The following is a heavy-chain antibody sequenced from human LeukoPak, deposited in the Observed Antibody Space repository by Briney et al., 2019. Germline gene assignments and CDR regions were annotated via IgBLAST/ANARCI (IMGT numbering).Heavy chain of an antibody. J-gene: IGHJ4*02. D-gene: IGHD1-26*01. CDR2: ISGSGGST. CDR3: AKDSEWELLTLDY. Sequence: GGSLRLSCAASGFTFSSYAMSWVRQAPGKGLEWVSAISGSGGSTYHADSVKGRFTISRDNSKNTLYLQMNSLRAEDTAVYYCAKDSEWELLTLDYWGQGTLVTVSS. CDR1: GFTFSSYA. V-gene: IGHV3-23*01.